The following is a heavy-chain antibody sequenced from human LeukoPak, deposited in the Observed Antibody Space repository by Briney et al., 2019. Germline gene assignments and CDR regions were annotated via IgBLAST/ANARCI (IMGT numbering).Heavy chain of an antibody. CDR2: VYTSGST. CDR3: ARPLKGRYFDWLLERAFDI. V-gene: IGHV4-4*07. D-gene: IGHD3-9*01. CDR1: GGSISTYY. Sequence: SETLSLTCTVSGGSISTYYWSWIRQPAGKGLEWIGRVYTSGSTNYNPSLKSRVTISVDTSKNQFSLKLSSVTAADTAVYYCARPLKGRYFDWLLERAFDIWGQGTMVTVSS. J-gene: IGHJ3*02.